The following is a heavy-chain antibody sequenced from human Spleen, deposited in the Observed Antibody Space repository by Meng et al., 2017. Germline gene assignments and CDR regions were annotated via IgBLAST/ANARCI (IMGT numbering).Heavy chain of an antibody. CDR1: GGSFSDYY. V-gene: IGHV4-34*01. CDR2: INHSGST. CDR3: ARGPTTMAHDFDY. J-gene: IGHJ4*02. D-gene: IGHD4-11*01. Sequence: QGQLEQWGAGLLKPSETLSPTCVVSGGSFSDYYWSWIRQPPGKGLEWIGEINHSGSTNYNPSLESRATLSVDPSPNTLSLKLSSVTAADSAVYYCARGPTTMAHDFDYWGQGTLVTVSS.